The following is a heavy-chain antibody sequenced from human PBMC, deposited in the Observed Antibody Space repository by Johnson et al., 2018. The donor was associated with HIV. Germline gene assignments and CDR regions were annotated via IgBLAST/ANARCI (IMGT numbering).Heavy chain of an antibody. CDR3: TTDGRIPVAHHDAFDV. Sequence: EKLVESGGGLVQPGGSLRLSCAASGFTFSNAWMSWVRQAPGRGLEWVGRIKSKTDGGSTDYAAPVKGRFTISRDDSKNTLYLQMNSLKTEDTAVYYCTTDGRIPVAHHDAFDVWGQGTMVTVSS. CDR1: GFTFSNAW. D-gene: IGHD6-19*01. CDR2: IKSKTDGGST. V-gene: IGHV3-15*01. J-gene: IGHJ3*01.